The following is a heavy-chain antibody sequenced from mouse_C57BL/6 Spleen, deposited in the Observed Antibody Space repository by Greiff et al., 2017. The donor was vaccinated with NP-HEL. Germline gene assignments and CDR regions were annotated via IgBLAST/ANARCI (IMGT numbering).Heavy chain of an antibody. Sequence: EVQRVESGGGLVKPGGSLKLSCAASGFTFSSYTMSWVRQTPEKRLEWVATISGGGGNTYYPDSVKGRFTISRDNAKNTLYLQMSSLRSEDTALYYCARHGGYYDYDGWYFDVWGTGTTVTVSS. V-gene: IGHV5-9*01. D-gene: IGHD2-4*01. CDR2: ISGGGGNT. CDR3: ARHGGYYDYDGWYFDV. J-gene: IGHJ1*03. CDR1: GFTFSSYT.